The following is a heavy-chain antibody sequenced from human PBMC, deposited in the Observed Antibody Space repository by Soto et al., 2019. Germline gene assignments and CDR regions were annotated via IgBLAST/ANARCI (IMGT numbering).Heavy chain of an antibody. V-gene: IGHV1-8*01. CDR1: GYTFTSYD. Sequence: QVQLVQSGAEVKKPGASVKVSCKASGYTFTSYDIHWVRQATGQGLEWMGWMNPKSGNTGYAQKFQGRVTMTRNTSTTTAYMELTSLRSEDTAVYYCARSLYYKSWSGWRWFDPWGQGTLVTVSS. CDR2: MNPKSGNT. J-gene: IGHJ5*02. D-gene: IGHD3-3*01. CDR3: ARSLYYKSWSGWRWFDP.